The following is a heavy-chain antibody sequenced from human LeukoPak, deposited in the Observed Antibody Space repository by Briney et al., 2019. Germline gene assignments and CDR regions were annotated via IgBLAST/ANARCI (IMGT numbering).Heavy chain of an antibody. CDR2: IYYSGST. Sequence: SETLSLTCTVSGGSISSYYWSWIRQPPGKGLEWIGYIYYSGSTNYNPSLKSRVTISVDTSKNQFSLKLSSVTAADTAVYYCARVGGYYDSSGRAYWGQGTLVTVSS. CDR3: ARVGGYYDSSGRAY. CDR1: GGSISSYY. J-gene: IGHJ4*02. D-gene: IGHD3-22*01. V-gene: IGHV4-59*01.